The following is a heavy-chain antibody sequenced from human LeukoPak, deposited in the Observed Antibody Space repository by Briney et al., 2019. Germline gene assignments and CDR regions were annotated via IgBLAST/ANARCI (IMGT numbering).Heavy chain of an antibody. CDR1: GYTFTAYY. V-gene: IGHV1-2*02. CDR2: INPNSGDT. Sequence: ASVEVSCKASGYTFTAYYIHWVRQAPGQGLEWMGWINPNSGDTNYAQSFQGRVTMTRDTSISTVYMELSTLRSDDTTLYYCARGNGSAPGYRYYFDYWGQGTLVTVSS. D-gene: IGHD6-13*01. CDR3: ARGNGSAPGYRYYFDY. J-gene: IGHJ4*02.